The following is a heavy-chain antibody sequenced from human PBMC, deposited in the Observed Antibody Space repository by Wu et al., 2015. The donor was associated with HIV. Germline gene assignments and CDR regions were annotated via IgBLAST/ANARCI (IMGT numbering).Heavy chain of an antibody. CDR3: ARDWQFHVIFDDYYIDA. D-gene: IGHD3-9*01. CDR1: GYSFTDYY. Sequence: QVQLMQSGSEVKKSGASVRVSCKASGYSFTDYYLHWVRQAPGQGLQWMGWMNPENGDTNYARAFRGRITLTRDTSINTAYMMLTGLRSNDTAVYFCARDWQFHVIFDDYYIDAWGTGTTVIVSS. J-gene: IGHJ6*03. CDR2: MNPENGDT. V-gene: IGHV1-2*02.